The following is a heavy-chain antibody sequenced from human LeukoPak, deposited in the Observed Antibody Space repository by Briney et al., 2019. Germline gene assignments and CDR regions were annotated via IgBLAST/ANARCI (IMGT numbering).Heavy chain of an antibody. J-gene: IGHJ4*02. CDR3: AKGANLWFGELSEGYFDY. CDR1: GFTFSDYY. Sequence: PGGSLRLSCAASGFTFSDYYMSWIRQAPGKGLEWVSYISDSGSALYYADSVKGRFTISRDNAKNSLYLQMNSLRAEDTAVYYCAKGANLWFGELSEGYFDYWGQGTLVTVSS. D-gene: IGHD3-10*01. CDR2: ISDSGSAL. V-gene: IGHV3-11*01.